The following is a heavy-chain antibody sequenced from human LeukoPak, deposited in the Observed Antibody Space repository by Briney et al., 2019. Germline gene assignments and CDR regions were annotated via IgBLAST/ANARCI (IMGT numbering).Heavy chain of an antibody. D-gene: IGHD2-15*01. CDR1: GYTFTSYG. CDR3: ARVFGNCSGGSCYSWMADY. Sequence: GASVKVSCKASGYTFTSYGISWVRQAPGQGLEWMGWISAYNGNTNYAQKLQGKVTMTTDTSTSTAYMKLRSLRSDDTAVYYCARVFGNCSGGSCYSWMADYWGQGTLVTVSS. V-gene: IGHV1-18*01. CDR2: ISAYNGNT. J-gene: IGHJ4*02.